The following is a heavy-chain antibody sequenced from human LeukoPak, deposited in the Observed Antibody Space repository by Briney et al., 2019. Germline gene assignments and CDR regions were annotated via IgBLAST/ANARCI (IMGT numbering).Heavy chain of an antibody. J-gene: IGHJ5*02. CDR3: ARVRSGILSNWFDP. CDR2: IYSGGST. V-gene: IGHV3-53*01. D-gene: IGHD3-10*01. CDR1: GFTVSSNY. Sequence: GGSLRLSCAASGFTVSSNYMSWVRQAPGKGLEWVSVIYSGGSTYYADSVKGRFTISGDNSKNTLYLQMNSLRAEDTAVYYCARVRSGILSNWFDPWGQGTLVTVSS.